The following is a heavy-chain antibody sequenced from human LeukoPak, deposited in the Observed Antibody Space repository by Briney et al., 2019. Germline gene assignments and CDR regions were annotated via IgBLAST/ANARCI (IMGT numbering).Heavy chain of an antibody. Sequence: KPSETLSLTCIVSGGPISRNYWSWIRQPPGKGLEWIGYIYYRGSTNYNPSLKSRVTISVDTSKNKFSLRLSSVTAADTAVYFCARGERTQDHWGQGTLVIVSS. CDR3: ARGERTQDH. V-gene: IGHV4-59*01. CDR2: IYYRGST. D-gene: IGHD1-14*01. CDR1: GGPISRNY. J-gene: IGHJ4*02.